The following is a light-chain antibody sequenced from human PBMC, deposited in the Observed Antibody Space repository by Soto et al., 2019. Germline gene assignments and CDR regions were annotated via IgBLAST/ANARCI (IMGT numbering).Light chain of an antibody. Sequence: DIQMTQSPSSLSASVGDRVTITCRASQSISSYLNWYQQKPGKAPKLLIYAASSLQSGVPSRFSGSRSGTDFTLTISSLQPEDFAPYYFEQSYSTPPWTFGQGTKVEIK. CDR3: EQSYSTPPWT. CDR2: AAS. V-gene: IGKV1-39*01. CDR1: QSISSY. J-gene: IGKJ1*01.